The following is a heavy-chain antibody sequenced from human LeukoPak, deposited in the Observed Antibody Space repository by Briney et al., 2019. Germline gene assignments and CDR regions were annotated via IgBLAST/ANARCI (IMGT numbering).Heavy chain of an antibody. V-gene: IGHV1-69*06. Sequence: GASVKVSCKASGGTFSSYAISWVRQAPGQGLEWVGGIIPIFGTANYAQKFQGRVTITADKSTSTAYMELSSLRSEDTAVYYCARERYSYGPLYYYYMDVWGKGTTVTVSS. D-gene: IGHD5-18*01. CDR1: GGTFSSYA. J-gene: IGHJ6*03. CDR3: ARERYSYGPLYYYYMDV. CDR2: IIPIFGTA.